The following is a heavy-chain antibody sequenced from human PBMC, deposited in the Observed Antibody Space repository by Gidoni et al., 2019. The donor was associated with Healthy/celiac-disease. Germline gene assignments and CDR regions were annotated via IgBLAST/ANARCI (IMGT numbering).Heavy chain of an antibody. V-gene: IGHV4-39*01. D-gene: IGHD2-8*01. CDR3: ASGGLGYCTNGVCFDY. CDR1: GGSISSSSYY. J-gene: IGHJ4*02. CDR2: IYYSGST. Sequence: QLQLQESGPGLVKPSETLSLTCTVSGGSISSSSYYWGWIRQPPGKGLEWIGSIYYSGSTYYNPSLKSRVTISVDTSKNQFSLKLSSVTAADTAVYYCASGGLGYCTNGVCFDYWGQGTLVTVSS.